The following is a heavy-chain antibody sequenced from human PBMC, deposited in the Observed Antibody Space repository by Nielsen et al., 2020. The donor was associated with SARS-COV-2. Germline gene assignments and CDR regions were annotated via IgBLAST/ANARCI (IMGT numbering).Heavy chain of an antibody. D-gene: IGHD1-14*01. J-gene: IGHJ5*02. Sequence: GESLKISCKGSGYSFSNFWISWVRQMPGKGLEWVGRIDPDGSFTNYSPSFQGHVTISADKSITTAYLQWSSLEASDSAMYYCARQPRSIISNWFDPWGQGTLVTVST. CDR3: ARQPRSIISNWFDP. V-gene: IGHV5-10-1*01. CDR2: IDPDGSFT. CDR1: GYSFSNFW.